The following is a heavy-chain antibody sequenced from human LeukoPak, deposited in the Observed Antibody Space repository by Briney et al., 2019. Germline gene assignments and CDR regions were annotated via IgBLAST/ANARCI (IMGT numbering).Heavy chain of an antibody. J-gene: IGHJ4*02. V-gene: IGHV3-33*06. CDR1: GFTFSSYG. CDR2: IWYDGSNK. D-gene: IGHD6-19*01. CDR3: AQDLGRLVLPLLPDY. Sequence: GGSLRLSCAASGFTFSSYGMHWVRQAPGKGLEWVAVIWYDGSNKYYADSVKGRFTISRDNSKNTPYLQMNSLRAEDTAVYYCAQDLGRLVLPLLPDYWGQGTLVTVSS.